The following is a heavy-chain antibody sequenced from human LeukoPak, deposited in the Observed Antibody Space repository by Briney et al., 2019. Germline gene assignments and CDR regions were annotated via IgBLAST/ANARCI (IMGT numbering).Heavy chain of an antibody. Sequence: SETLSLTCAVYGGSFSGYYWSWIRQPPGKGLEWIGEINHSGSTNYNPSLKSRVTISVDKSKNQFSLKLSSVTAADTAVYYCARVSAAAGTGFDYWGLGTLVTVSS. CDR3: ARVSAAAGTGFDY. J-gene: IGHJ4*02. CDR1: GGSFSGYY. CDR2: INHSGST. V-gene: IGHV4-34*01. D-gene: IGHD6-13*01.